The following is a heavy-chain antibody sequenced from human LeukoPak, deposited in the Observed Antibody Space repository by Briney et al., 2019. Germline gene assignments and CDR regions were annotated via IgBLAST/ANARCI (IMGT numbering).Heavy chain of an antibody. Sequence: ASVKVSCKASGGTFSSYAISWVRQAPGQGLEWMGRIIPILGIANYAQKFQGRVTITADKSTSTAYMELSSLRSEDTAVYYCATSDQGYCSGGSCAYFDYWGQGTLVTVSS. CDR1: GGTFSSYA. V-gene: IGHV1-69*04. J-gene: IGHJ4*02. CDR2: IIPILGIA. CDR3: ATSDQGYCSGGSCAYFDY. D-gene: IGHD2-15*01.